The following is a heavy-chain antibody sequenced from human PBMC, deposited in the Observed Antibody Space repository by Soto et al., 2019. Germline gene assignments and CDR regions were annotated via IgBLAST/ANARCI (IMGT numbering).Heavy chain of an antibody. CDR3: ARIDIVVVPAAHASTYYYYGMDV. D-gene: IGHD2-2*01. CDR1: GYTFTSYG. Sequence: QVQLVQSGAEVKKPGASVKVSCKASGYTFTSYGISWVRQAPGQGLEWMGWISAYNGNTNYAQKLQGRVTMTTDTSTSTADMELRSLRSDDTAVYYCARIDIVVVPAAHASTYYYYGMDVWGQGTTVTVSS. CDR2: ISAYNGNT. J-gene: IGHJ6*02. V-gene: IGHV1-18*01.